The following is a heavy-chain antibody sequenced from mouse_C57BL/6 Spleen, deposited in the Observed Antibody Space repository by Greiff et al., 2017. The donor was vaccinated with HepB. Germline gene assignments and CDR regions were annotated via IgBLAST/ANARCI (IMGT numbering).Heavy chain of an antibody. CDR2: IRLKSDNYAT. D-gene: IGHD4-1*01. V-gene: IGHV6-3*01. J-gene: IGHJ4*01. Sequence: EVQLQQSGGGLVQPGGSMKLSCVASGFTFSNYWMNWVRQSPEKGLEWVAQIRLKSDNYATHYAESVKGRFTISRDDSKSSVYLQMNNLRAEDTGIYCCTGGTGTFDAMDYWGQGTSVTVSS. CDR3: TGGTGTFDAMDY. CDR1: GFTFSNYW.